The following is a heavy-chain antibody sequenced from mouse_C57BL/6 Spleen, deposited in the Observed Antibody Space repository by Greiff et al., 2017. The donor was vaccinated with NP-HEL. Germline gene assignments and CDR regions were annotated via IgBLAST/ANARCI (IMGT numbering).Heavy chain of an antibody. Sequence: EVQLQESGPGLVKPSQSLSLTCSVTGYSITSGYYWNWIRQFPGNKLEWMGYISYDGSNNYNPSLKNRISITRDTSKNQLFLKLKSVTTEDTATYYCARYPYYAMDYWGQGTSVTVSS. V-gene: IGHV3-6*01. CDR3: ARYPYYAMDY. CDR2: ISYDGSN. CDR1: GYSITSGYY. J-gene: IGHJ4*01.